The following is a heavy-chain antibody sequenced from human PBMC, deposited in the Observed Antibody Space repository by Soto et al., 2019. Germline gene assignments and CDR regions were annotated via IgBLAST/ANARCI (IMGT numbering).Heavy chain of an antibody. D-gene: IGHD1-7*01. CDR2: TYYRSRWYN. Sequence: PSQTLSLTCVISGDSVSSNSAAWNWIRLSLSRGLEWLARTYYRSRWYNDYAVSVRSRITVNPDTSKNQFSLQLTSVTPEDTAVYYCAGTTSHHWLYLDGWGKGATVTVSS. J-gene: IGHJ6*03. CDR3: AGTTSHHWLYLDG. CDR1: GDSVSSNSAA. V-gene: IGHV6-1*01.